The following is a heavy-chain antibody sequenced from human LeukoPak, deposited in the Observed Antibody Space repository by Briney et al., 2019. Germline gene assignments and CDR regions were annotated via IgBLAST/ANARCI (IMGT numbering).Heavy chain of an antibody. CDR1: GFTFSRYG. Sequence: GALRLSCAASGFTFSRYGMHWVRQAPGKGLEWVAVIWFDGSNKYYADSVKGRFTISRDNSKNTLFLQINSLRAEDTAMYYCARDRETYGANSPFDYWGRETLVTVSS. CDR3: ARDRETYGANSPFDY. D-gene: IGHD4-23*01. V-gene: IGHV3-33*01. J-gene: IGHJ4*02. CDR2: IWFDGSNK.